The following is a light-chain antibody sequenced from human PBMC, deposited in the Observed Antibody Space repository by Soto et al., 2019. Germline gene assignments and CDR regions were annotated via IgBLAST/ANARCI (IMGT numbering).Light chain of an antibody. CDR1: QSISSW. V-gene: IGKV1-5*03. CDR2: KAS. J-gene: IGKJ1*01. CDR3: RQYNSYST. Sequence: IQMSQSPSTLSASVGDRVTITCRASQSISSWLAWYQQKPGKAPKLLIYKASSLESGVPSRFSGSGSGTEFTLTISSLQPDDFATYYCRQYNSYSTFGQGTKVDIK.